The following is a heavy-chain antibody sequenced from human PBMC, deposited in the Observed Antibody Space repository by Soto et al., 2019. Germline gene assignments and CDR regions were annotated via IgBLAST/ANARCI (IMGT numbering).Heavy chain of an antibody. J-gene: IGHJ4*02. Sequence: EVQVVESGGGLVKPGGSLRLSCAASGFTFSSYSMNWVRQSPGKGLEWVSFISGGSKSIFYADSVKGGFTISRDNSRNLLYLQMNSLRAEDTAVYYCARGIAVADQGFDYWGQGTLVTVSS. V-gene: IGHV3-21*01. CDR1: GFTFSSYS. D-gene: IGHD6-19*01. CDR2: ISGGSKSI. CDR3: ARGIAVADQGFDY.